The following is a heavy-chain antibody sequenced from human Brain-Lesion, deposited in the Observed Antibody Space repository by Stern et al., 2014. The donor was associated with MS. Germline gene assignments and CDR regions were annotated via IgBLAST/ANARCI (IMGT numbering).Heavy chain of an antibody. CDR1: GDSINSGGHY. D-gene: IGHD1-26*01. Sequence: QLQLQESGPGLVKPSQTLSLTCTVSGDSINSGGHYWSWIRKRPGKGLEWIGYFYNSGATFYSPSLKGRVTISLDTSKNQFSLTLSSVTAADTAIYYCASRWSGTYYGQNWFDPWGQGRLVTVSS. CDR2: FYNSGAT. J-gene: IGHJ5*02. V-gene: IGHV4-31*03. CDR3: ASRWSGTYYGQNWFDP.